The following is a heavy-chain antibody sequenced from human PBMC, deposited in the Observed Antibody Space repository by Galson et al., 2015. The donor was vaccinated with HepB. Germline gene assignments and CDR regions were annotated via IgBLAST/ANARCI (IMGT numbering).Heavy chain of an antibody. Sequence: QSGAEVKKPGESLAISSKGSGYSFTSYRIGWVRQMPGKGLEWMGIIYPGDSDTRYSPSFQGQVTISADKSISTAYLQWSSLKASDTAMYYCARHRRSSTSCPGAKDYWGQGTLVTVSS. V-gene: IGHV5-51*01. D-gene: IGHD2-2*01. CDR1: GYSFTSYR. J-gene: IGHJ4*02. CDR2: IYPGDSDT. CDR3: ARHRRSSTSCPGAKDY.